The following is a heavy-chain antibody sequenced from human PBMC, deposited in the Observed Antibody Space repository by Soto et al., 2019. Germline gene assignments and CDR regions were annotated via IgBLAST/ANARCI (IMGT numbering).Heavy chain of an antibody. CDR2: IYSGGST. Sequence: EVQVLESGGGFVQPGGSLRLSCAASGFTVSSNYMSWVRQAPGKGLEWVSVIYSGGSTYYADSVKGRFTISRDNSKNTLYLQMNSLRAEDTAVYYCARDGGYSYGIYYYYGMDVWGQGTTVTVSS. CDR3: ARDGGYSYGIYYYYGMDV. D-gene: IGHD5-18*01. CDR1: GFTVSSNY. V-gene: IGHV3-66*01. J-gene: IGHJ6*02.